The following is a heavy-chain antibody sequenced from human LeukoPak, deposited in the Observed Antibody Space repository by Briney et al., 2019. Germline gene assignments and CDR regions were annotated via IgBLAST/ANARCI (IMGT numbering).Heavy chain of an antibody. Sequence: LSETLSLTCTVSGSSISRYYWSWLRQPPGKGLEWIGYIYHSGSTNYNPSLKSRVTISLDTSKNQFSLKLSSVTAADTAVYYCARDRPYYYGSGSYYDGFDSWGQGTLVTVSS. CDR2: IYHSGST. J-gene: IGHJ4*02. V-gene: IGHV4-59*01. CDR3: ARDRPYYYGSGSYYDGFDS. CDR1: GSSISRYY. D-gene: IGHD3-10*01.